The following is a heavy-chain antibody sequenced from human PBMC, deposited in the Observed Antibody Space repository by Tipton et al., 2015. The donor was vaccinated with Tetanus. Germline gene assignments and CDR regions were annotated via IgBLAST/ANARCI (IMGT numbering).Heavy chain of an antibody. V-gene: IGHV4-59*01. CDR2: IDYFGST. J-gene: IGHJ1*01. Sequence: TLSLTCTVSGGSISTYHWNWIRQSPGKGLEWIGYIDYFGSTKYNPSLKSRVAMSADTSKNQLSLRLNSVTSADTAVYYCARTSGYMYSNHWGQGTLVTVSS. CDR1: GGSISTYH. D-gene: IGHD3-3*01. CDR3: ARTSGYMYSNH.